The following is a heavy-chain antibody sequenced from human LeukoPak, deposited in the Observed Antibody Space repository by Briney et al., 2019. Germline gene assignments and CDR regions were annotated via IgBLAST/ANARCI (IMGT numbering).Heavy chain of an antibody. Sequence: PSETLSLTCNVSGGSIRGYYWSWIRQPPGKGLEWIGYIYSSGSTNYNPSLKSRVTMSVDTSKNQFSLKVSSVTAADTAVYYCARDRDGYSTPFGYWGQGTLVTVSS. J-gene: IGHJ4*02. CDR2: IYSSGST. D-gene: IGHD5-24*01. CDR1: GGSIRGYY. V-gene: IGHV4-59*12. CDR3: ARDRDGYSTPFGY.